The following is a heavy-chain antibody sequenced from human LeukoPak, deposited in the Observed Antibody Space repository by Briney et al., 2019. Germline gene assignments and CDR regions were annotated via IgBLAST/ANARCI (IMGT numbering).Heavy chain of an antibody. CDR1: GGSFSGYY. CDR3: AGRAFPRSYY. D-gene: IGHD3-3*02. Sequence: SETLSLTCAVYGGSFSGYYWSWIRQPPGKGLEWIGEINHSGTTNYNPSLKSRVTISVDTSKNQFSLKLSSVTAADTAVYYCAGRAFPRSYYWGQGTLVTVSS. CDR2: INHSGTT. V-gene: IGHV4-34*01. J-gene: IGHJ4*02.